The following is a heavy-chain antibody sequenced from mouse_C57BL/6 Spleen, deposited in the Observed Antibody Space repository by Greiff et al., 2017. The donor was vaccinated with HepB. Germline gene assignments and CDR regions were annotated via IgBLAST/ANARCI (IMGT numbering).Heavy chain of an antibody. CDR3: TRDGYYVVLDY. Sequence: QVHVKQSGAELVRPGASVTLSCKASGYTFTDYEMHWVKQTPVHGLEWIGAIDPETGGTAYNQKFKGKAILTADKSSSTAYMELRSLTSEDSAVYYCTRDGYYVVLDYWGQGTTLTVSS. CDR2: IDPETGGT. V-gene: IGHV1-15*01. CDR1: GYTFTDYE. D-gene: IGHD2-3*01. J-gene: IGHJ2*01.